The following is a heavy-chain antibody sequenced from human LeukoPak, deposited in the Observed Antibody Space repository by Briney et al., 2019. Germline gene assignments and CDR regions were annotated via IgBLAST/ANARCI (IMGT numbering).Heavy chain of an antibody. CDR1: GFDVNDNF. CDR3: VRRHDY. J-gene: IGHJ4*02. Sequence: GGSLRFSCVASGFDVNDNFMLWIRQPPGRGLEWISIIYASGGAFHSESVKGRFSAFRDTSKNTIFLQMNNLRAADTAMYYCVRRHDYWGQGTLVTVSS. CDR2: IYASGGA. V-gene: IGHV3-53*01.